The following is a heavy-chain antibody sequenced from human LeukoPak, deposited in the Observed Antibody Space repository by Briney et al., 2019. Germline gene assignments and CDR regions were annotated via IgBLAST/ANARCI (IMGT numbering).Heavy chain of an antibody. CDR3: AKRRPRGVRGVIITGYYFDY. J-gene: IGHJ4*02. D-gene: IGHD3-10*01. V-gene: IGHV3-23*01. CDR1: GFTFSSYE. Sequence: GGSLRLSCAASGFTFSSYEMNWVRQAPGKGLEWVSAISGSGGSTYYADSVKGRFTISRDNSKNTLYLQMNSLRAEDTAVYYCAKRRPRGVRGVIITGYYFDYWGQGTLVTVSS. CDR2: ISGSGGST.